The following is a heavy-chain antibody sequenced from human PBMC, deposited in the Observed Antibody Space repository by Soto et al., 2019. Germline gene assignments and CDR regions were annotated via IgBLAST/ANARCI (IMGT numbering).Heavy chain of an antibody. CDR1: GGTFKSYA. V-gene: IGHV1-69*12. Sequence: QVQLVQSGAEVKKPGASVKVSCKASGGTFKSYAISWVRQAPGQGLEWLGGIMPIFGTADYAQKVQGRVKIAADESTSTAFMELSSMRSEDTAVYYCANWGDADHHVGNYYYGMDIWGQGTTVTVS. J-gene: IGHJ6*02. D-gene: IGHD7-27*01. CDR2: IMPIFGTA. CDR3: ANWGDADHHVGNYYYGMDI.